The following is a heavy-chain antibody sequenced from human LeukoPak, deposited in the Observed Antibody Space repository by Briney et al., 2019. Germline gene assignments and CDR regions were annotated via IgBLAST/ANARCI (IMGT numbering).Heavy chain of an antibody. CDR1: GGSISSSSYY. Sequence: KTSETLSLTCTVSGGSISSSSYYWGWIRQPPGKGLEWIGSIYYSGSTYYNPSLKSRVTISVDTSKNQFSLKLSSVTAADTAVYYCARGRKWLTPDYWGQGTLVTVSS. CDR3: ARGRKWLTPDY. V-gene: IGHV4-39*01. CDR2: IYYSGST. D-gene: IGHD5-24*01. J-gene: IGHJ4*02.